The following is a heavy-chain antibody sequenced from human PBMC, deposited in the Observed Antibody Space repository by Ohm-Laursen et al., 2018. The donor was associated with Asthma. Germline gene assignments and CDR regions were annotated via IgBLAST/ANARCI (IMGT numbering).Heavy chain of an antibody. CDR1: GFTLTNYW. Sequence: GSLRLSCAASGFTLTNYWMHWVRQAPGKGLVWVSRINGDGGIKSYAASVKGRFTISRDDAKNTVYLQMNSLRVDDTAVYYCAYEFGGSGDYWGQGTLVTVSS. CDR2: INGDGGIK. CDR3: AYEFGGSGDY. D-gene: IGHD3-10*01. V-gene: IGHV3-74*01. J-gene: IGHJ4*02.